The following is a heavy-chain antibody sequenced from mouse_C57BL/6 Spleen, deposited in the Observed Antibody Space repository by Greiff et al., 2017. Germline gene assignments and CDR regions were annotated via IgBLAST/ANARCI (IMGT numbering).Heavy chain of an antibody. CDR2: IDPNSGGT. V-gene: IGHV1-72*01. Sequence: QVQLQQPGAELVKPGASVKLSCKASGYNFTSYWMHWVKQRPGRGLEWIGRIDPNSGGTKYNEKFKSKATLTVDKPSSTAYMQLSSLTSEDSAVNYGAKALSSCYYAMDYWGQRTSVTVSS. J-gene: IGHJ4*01. CDR3: AKALSSCYYAMDY. D-gene: IGHD2-10*02. CDR1: GYNFTSYW.